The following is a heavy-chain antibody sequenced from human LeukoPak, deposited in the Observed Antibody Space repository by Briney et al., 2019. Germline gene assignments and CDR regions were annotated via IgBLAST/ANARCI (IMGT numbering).Heavy chain of an antibody. CDR1: GGSFGGYY. V-gene: IGHV4-34*01. CDR3: ARGPKYDFWSGYYLGGDAFDI. Sequence: SETLSLTCAVYGGSFGGYYWSWIRQPPGKGLEWIGEINHSGSTNYNPSLKSRVTISVDTSKNQFSLKLSSVTAADTAVYYCARGPKYDFWSGYYLGGDAFDIWGQGTMVTVSS. J-gene: IGHJ3*02. D-gene: IGHD3-3*01. CDR2: INHSGST.